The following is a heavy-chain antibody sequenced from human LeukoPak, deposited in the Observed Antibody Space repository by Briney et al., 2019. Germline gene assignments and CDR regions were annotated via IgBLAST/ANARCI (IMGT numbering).Heavy chain of an antibody. CDR1: GGSFSGYY. CDR2: INHSGST. D-gene: IGHD2-15*01. CDR3: ARDPGVASGAFDI. V-gene: IGHV4-34*01. Sequence: SETLSLTCAVYGGSFSGYYWSWIRQPPGKGLEWIGEINHSGSTNYNPSLKSRVTISVDTSKNQFSLKLSSVTAADTAVYYCARDPGVASGAFDIWGQGTMVTVSS. J-gene: IGHJ3*02.